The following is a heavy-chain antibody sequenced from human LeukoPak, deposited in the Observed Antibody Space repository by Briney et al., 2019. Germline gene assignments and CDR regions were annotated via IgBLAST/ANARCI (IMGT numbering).Heavy chain of an antibody. Sequence: SKTLSLTCTASGCFINSYYMSWIRQPPGKGLEWIARIFPSGSTDYNPSLKSRVTMSFDTSKNTFSLKLTSATAADTAVYYCARASLLATITAAGGPVEHFDYWGQGTLVTVSS. V-gene: IGHV4-4*07. J-gene: IGHJ4*02. CDR1: GCFINSYY. CDR2: IFPSGST. D-gene: IGHD5-24*01. CDR3: ARASLLATITAAGGPVEHFDY.